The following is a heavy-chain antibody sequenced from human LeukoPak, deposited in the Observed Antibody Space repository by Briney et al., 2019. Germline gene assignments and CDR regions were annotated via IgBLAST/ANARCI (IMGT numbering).Heavy chain of an antibody. CDR2: IKQDGSEK. J-gene: IGHJ4*02. V-gene: IGHV3-7*01. Sequence: GGSLRLSCEASGFTFSTYWMSWVRQAPGKGLEWVANIKQDGSEKYYVDSVKGRFTIARDNAKNSLYLKMNSLRAEDTAMYYCARDSAGNDYWGQGTLVTVSS. CDR1: GFTFSTYW. D-gene: IGHD6-13*01. CDR3: ARDSAGNDY.